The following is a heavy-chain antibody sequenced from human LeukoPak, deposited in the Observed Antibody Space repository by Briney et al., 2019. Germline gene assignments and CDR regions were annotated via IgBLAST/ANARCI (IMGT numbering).Heavy chain of an antibody. V-gene: IGHV1-2*06. CDR1: GYTFTGYY. CDR3: ATENHYDSSGYFYRYYNGMDI. D-gene: IGHD3-22*01. CDR2: INANSGDT. Sequence: GASVKVSCKASGYTFTGYYMHWVRQSPGQGLEWMGRINANSGDTVYAQKFQGRVSVTRDTSSTSTSMELGSLRSDDTAVYYCATENHYDSSGYFYRYYNGMDIWGQGTTVTVSS. J-gene: IGHJ6*02.